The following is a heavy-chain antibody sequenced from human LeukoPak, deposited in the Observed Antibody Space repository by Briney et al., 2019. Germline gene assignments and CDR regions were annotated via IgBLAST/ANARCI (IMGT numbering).Heavy chain of an antibody. D-gene: IGHD3-10*01. J-gene: IGHJ4*02. CDR3: ARDRGFYYGSGSYLDY. CDR2: INPSGGST. V-gene: IGHV1-46*01. Sequence: ASVKVSCKASGYTFTSYYMHWWRQPPEKGLGWREIINPSGGSTSYAQKFQGRVTMTRDTSTSTVYMELSSLRSEDTAVYYCARDRGFYYGSGSYLDYWGQGTLVTVSS. CDR1: GYTFTSYY.